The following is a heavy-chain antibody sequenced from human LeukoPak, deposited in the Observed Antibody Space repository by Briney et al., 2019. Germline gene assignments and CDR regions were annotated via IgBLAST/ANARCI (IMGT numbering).Heavy chain of an antibody. J-gene: IGHJ4*02. Sequence: SETLSLTCTVSGGSISNGDHYWSWIRQHPGKGLEWIGHIYYSGSTYYNPSLKSRVTISVDTSKNQFSLKLSSVTAADTAVYYCASNTAVVTLSDYWGQGTLVTVSS. V-gene: IGHV4-30-4*08. D-gene: IGHD5-18*01. CDR2: IYYSGST. CDR1: GGSISNGDHY. CDR3: ASNTAVVTLSDY.